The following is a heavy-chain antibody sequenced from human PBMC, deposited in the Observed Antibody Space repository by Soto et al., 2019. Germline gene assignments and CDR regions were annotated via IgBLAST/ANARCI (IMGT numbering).Heavy chain of an antibody. CDR1: GFSFSSYA. D-gene: IGHD5-12*01. J-gene: IGHJ4*02. CDR3: AKGSIEYSATVDN. V-gene: IGHV3-23*01. CDR2: ISARGGSL. Sequence: EVQLLESGGGLVQPGGSLRLSCAASGFSFSSYAMVWVRQAPGKGLEWVSVISARGGSLYFADSVKGRFTITRDNSKNVWSLEMNSLSAEDTATDFCAKGSIEYSATVDNWGQGTLVVVTS.